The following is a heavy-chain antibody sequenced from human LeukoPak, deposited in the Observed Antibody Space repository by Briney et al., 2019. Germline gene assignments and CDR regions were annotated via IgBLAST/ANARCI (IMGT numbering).Heavy chain of an antibody. CDR1: GGTFSSYA. Sequence: SVKVSCKASGGTFSSYAISWVRQAPGQGLEWMGRIIPILGIANYAQKFQGRVTITADKSTSTAYMELSSLRSEDTAVYYCAREGDVVADVNWFDPWGQGTLVTVSS. D-gene: IGHD2-15*01. CDR2: IIPILGIA. J-gene: IGHJ5*02. CDR3: AREGDVVADVNWFDP. V-gene: IGHV1-69*04.